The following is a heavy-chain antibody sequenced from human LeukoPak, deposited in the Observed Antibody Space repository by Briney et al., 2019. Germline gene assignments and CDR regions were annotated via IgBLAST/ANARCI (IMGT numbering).Heavy chain of an antibody. Sequence: GGSLRLFCAASGFTFSNYAMIWVRQAPGKGLEGVSGISGSDSSYYADSVKGRFTISRDKSKNTLFLQMNSLRAEDTAVYYCAKHAVAYCIRGICYERGYYFDSWGRGTLVTVSS. CDR2: ISGSDSS. CDR1: GFTFSNYA. CDR3: AKHAVAYCIRGICYERGYYFDS. J-gene: IGHJ4*02. V-gene: IGHV3-23*01. D-gene: IGHD2-8*02.